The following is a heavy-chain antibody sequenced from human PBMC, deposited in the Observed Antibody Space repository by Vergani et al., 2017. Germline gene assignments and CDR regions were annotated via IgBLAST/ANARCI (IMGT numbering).Heavy chain of an antibody. V-gene: IGHV4-39*01. Sequence: QLQLQESGPGLVKPSETLSLTCTVSRGSISSSSYYWGWIRQPPGKGLEWIGSIYYSGSTYYNPSLKSRVTISVDTSKNQFSLKLSSVTAADTAVYYCARLRWELLFDYWGQGTLVTVSS. D-gene: IGHD1-26*01. CDR1: RGSISSSSYY. CDR3: ARLRWELLFDY. CDR2: IYYSGST. J-gene: IGHJ4*02.